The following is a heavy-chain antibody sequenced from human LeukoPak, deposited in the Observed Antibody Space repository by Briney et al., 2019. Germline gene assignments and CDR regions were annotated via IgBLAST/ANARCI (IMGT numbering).Heavy chain of an antibody. D-gene: IGHD4-17*01. J-gene: IGHJ2*01. CDR2: IKSKIDGETT. CDR3: TTYKVTTAFDL. V-gene: IGHV3-15*01. CDR1: GFSFSNAW. Sequence: NPGGSLRLSCAASGFSFSNAWMTWVHQAPGKGLEWVGRIKSKIDGETTDYTEPVKGRFTISRDVSKNTLYLQMNSLKSEDTAVYYCTTYKVTTAFDLWGRGTLVTVSS.